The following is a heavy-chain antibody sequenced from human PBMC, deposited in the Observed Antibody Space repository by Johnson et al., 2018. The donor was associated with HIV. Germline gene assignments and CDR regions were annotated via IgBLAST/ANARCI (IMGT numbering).Heavy chain of an antibody. J-gene: IGHJ3*02. CDR1: GFTFHDYV. Sequence: VHLVESGGGVIRPGGSLRLSCAASGFTFHDYVMSWVRQAPGKGLEWVSGINWNGGRTGYADSVKGRFTISRDNAKNSLYLQMNSLRAEDTALYYCARVVVVIAIGGTDAFYIWGQGTMVTVSS. V-gene: IGHV3-20*04. CDR2: INWNGGRT. D-gene: IGHD2-21*01. CDR3: ARVVVVIAIGGTDAFYI.